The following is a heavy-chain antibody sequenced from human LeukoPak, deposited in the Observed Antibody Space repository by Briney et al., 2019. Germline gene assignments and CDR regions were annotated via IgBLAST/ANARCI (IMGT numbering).Heavy chain of an antibody. CDR2: ISSSSSYI. V-gene: IGHV3-21*01. D-gene: IGHD6-19*01. CDR3: ARSSRGPYSSGWYADY. J-gene: IGHJ4*02. Sequence: GGSLRLSCAASGFTFSSYSMNWVRQAPGKGLEWVSSISSSSSYIYYADSVKGRFTISRDNAKNSLYLQMSSLRAEDTAVYYCARSSRGPYSSGWYADYWGQGTLVTVSS. CDR1: GFTFSSYS.